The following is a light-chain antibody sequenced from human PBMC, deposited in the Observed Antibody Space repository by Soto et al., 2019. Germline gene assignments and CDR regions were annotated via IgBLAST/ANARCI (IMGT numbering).Light chain of an antibody. V-gene: IGKV3-20*01. CDR3: QQYVSSPLT. CDR2: GAS. J-gene: IGKJ4*01. Sequence: EIVLTQSPGTLSLSPGERATLSCRASQSVTSSYLAWYQRKPGQAPRLLIYGASSRATGIPDRFSGSGSGTDFPLTISRLEPDDFAVYYCQQYVSSPLTFGGGTKVEIK. CDR1: QSVTSSY.